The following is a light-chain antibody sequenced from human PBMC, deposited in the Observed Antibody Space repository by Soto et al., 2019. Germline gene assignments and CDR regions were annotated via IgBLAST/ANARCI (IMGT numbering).Light chain of an antibody. CDR1: QSISNH. Sequence: DIQMTQSPSSLSASVEDRVIITCRASQSISNHLNWYQQKPGKPPNLLIYKASTLASGVPSRLSGSGSGTEFTLTINSLQPDDFATYYCQQYHIYSGTFGQGSKVAIK. CDR3: QQYHIYSGT. V-gene: IGKV1-5*03. CDR2: KAS. J-gene: IGKJ1*01.